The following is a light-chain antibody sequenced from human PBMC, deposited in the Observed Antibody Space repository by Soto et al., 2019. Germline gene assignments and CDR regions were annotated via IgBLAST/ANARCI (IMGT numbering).Light chain of an antibody. CDR3: CLYGGSSNYVV. CDR2: EVT. Sequence: QSALTQPASVSGSPGQSITISCTGTSSDVGKYNFVSWYRQHPGKVPKLIIFEVTKRPSGVSNRFSGSRSGNTASLTISGHQAEDEADYYCCLYGGSSNYVVFGGGTKLTVL. J-gene: IGLJ2*01. CDR1: SSDVGKYNF. V-gene: IGLV2-23*02.